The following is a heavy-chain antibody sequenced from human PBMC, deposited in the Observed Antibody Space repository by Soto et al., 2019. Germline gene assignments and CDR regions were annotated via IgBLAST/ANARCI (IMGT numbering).Heavy chain of an antibody. CDR2: FDPEDGET. D-gene: IGHD2-2*01. CDR1: GYTLTELS. J-gene: IGHJ6*02. CDR3: ATGGELGYCISTSCRPTYYHYYGMDV. V-gene: IGHV1-24*01. Sequence: GASVKVSCKVSGYTLTELSMHWVRQAPGKGLEWMGGFDPEDGETIYAQKFQGRVTMTEDTSTDTAYMELSSLRSEDTAVYYCATGGELGYCISTSCRPTYYHYYGMDVWGQGTTVTVSS.